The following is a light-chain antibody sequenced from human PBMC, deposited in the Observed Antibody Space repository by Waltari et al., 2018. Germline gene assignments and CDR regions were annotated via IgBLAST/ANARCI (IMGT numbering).Light chain of an antibody. Sequence: AVQMTQSPSSLSALVGDRVSITCRASQGIGSDLAWYQQRPGRAPTLLVFSASTLHTGVPSRFSGSGSGTYITLTINSPQPEDVATYYCLQDHNYPSTFGQGTNVEI. V-gene: IGKV1-6*01. CDR2: SAS. J-gene: IGKJ1*01. CDR3: LQDHNYPST. CDR1: QGIGSD.